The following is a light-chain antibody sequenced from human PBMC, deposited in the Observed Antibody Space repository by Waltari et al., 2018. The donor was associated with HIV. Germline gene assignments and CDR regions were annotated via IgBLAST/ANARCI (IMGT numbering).Light chain of an antibody. Sequence: QSVLTQPPSASGTPGQRVTIPCSGSSSNIGGNTVNWYQQLPGTAPKLLIYTNNQRPSGVPDRFSGSKSGTSASLAIIGLQSEDEADYYCAAWDDSLNGYVFGTGTKVTVL. J-gene: IGLJ1*01. CDR3: AAWDDSLNGYV. CDR2: TNN. CDR1: SSNIGGNT. V-gene: IGLV1-44*01.